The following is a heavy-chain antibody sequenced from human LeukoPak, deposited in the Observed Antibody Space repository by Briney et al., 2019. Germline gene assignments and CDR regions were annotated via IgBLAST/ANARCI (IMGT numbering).Heavy chain of an antibody. V-gene: IGHV1-18*01. D-gene: IGHD2-2*01. CDR1: GYTFTSYG. J-gene: IGHJ4*02. CDR2: ISAYNGNT. CDR3: ARDIVVVPGPWDY. Sequence: EASVTVSCTASGYTFTSYGISWVRQAPGQGLEWMGWISAYNGNTNYAQKLQGRVTMTTDTSTSTAYMELSSLRSDDTAVYYCARDIVVVPGPWDYWGQGALVTVSS.